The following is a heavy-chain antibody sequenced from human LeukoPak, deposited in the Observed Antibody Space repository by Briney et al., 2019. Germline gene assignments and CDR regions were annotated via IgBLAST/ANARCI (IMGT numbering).Heavy chain of an antibody. CDR2: INQDGSEK. V-gene: IGHV3-7*01. CDR3: ARDLYYFDRSGYYASDL. J-gene: IGHJ5*02. Sequence: PGGSLRLSCAASGFTFSDYWISWVRQAPGKRLEWVANINQDGSEKHYVDSLRGRFTISRDNAKNSLYLQMNSLRAEDTAVYFCARDLYYFDRSGYYASDLWGQGTLVTVSS. CDR1: GFTFSDYW. D-gene: IGHD3-22*01.